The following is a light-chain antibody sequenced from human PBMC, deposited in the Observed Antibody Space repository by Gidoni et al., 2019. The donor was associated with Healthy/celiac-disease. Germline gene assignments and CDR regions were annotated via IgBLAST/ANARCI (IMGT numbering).Light chain of an antibody. Sequence: DIQMTQSPSTLSASVGDRVTITCRASQSISSWLAWYQQKPGKAPKLLIYDASSLESGVPSRFSGSGSGTEFTLTISRLQPDDFATYDCQQYNSYSVTFGQGTRLEIK. CDR1: QSISSW. J-gene: IGKJ5*01. CDR2: DAS. CDR3: QQYNSYSVT. V-gene: IGKV1-5*01.